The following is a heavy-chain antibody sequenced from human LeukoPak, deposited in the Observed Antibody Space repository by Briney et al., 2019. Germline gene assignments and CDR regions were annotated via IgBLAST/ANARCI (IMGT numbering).Heavy chain of an antibody. J-gene: IGHJ4*02. CDR2: ISVSVDST. CDR1: GFTFSSYG. V-gene: IGHV3-23*01. Sequence: GGSLRLSCAASGFTFSSYGMSWVRQAPGKGLEWVSGISVSVDSTYYADSVKGRFTISRDNSKNTVYLRMNSLRAEDTAVYYCARGSKTAGTIYSFDYWGQGTLVTVSS. D-gene: IGHD6-13*01. CDR3: ARGSKTAGTIYSFDY.